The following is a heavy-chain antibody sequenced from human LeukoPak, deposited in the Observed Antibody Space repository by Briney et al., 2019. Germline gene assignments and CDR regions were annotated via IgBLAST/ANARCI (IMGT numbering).Heavy chain of an antibody. D-gene: IGHD5-12*01. V-gene: IGHV3-30*03. CDR1: GVTFRSYG. J-gene: IGHJ4*02. Sequence: PGGSLRLSCAASGVTFRSYGMHWVRQAPGKGLEWVALIPSDGIDKLYGDSVKGRFTVSRDDSKSTLYLQMNSLRVEDTAVYYCTTKVIRGNSGDDYDDWGQGTLVTVSS. CDR3: TTKVIRGNSGDDYDD. CDR2: IPSDGIDK.